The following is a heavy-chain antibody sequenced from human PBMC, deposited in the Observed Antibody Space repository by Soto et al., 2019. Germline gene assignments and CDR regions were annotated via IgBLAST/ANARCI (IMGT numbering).Heavy chain of an antibody. J-gene: IGHJ4*02. Sequence: HGESLKISCKGSGYSFTSYWIGWVRQMPGKGLEWMGRIDPSDSYTNYSPSFQGHVTISADKSISTAYLQWSSLKASDTAMYYCVLSRVIIRVDYWGQGTLVTLSS. CDR3: VLSRVIIRVDY. CDR1: GYSFTSYW. CDR2: IDPSDSYT. D-gene: IGHD3-9*01. V-gene: IGHV5-10-1*01.